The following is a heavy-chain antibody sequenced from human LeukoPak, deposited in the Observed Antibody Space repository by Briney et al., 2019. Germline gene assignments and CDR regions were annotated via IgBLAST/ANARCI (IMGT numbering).Heavy chain of an antibody. D-gene: IGHD2-2*01. V-gene: IGHV3-30*18. CDR2: ISYDGRNI. CDR1: GFTFNNYG. Sequence: GGSLRLSCAASGFTFNNYGMHWVRQAPGKGLEWVAVISYDGRNIHYPDSVRGRFTISRDISTDTLWLQMDSLRTEDTAVYYCAKGPLRGTAAAIDYWGQGTLVTVSS. CDR3: AKGPLRGTAAAIDY. J-gene: IGHJ4*02.